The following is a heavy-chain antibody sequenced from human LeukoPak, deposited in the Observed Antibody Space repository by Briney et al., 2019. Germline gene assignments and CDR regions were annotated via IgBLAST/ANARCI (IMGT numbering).Heavy chain of an antibody. D-gene: IGHD6-13*01. Sequence: ASVKVSCKASGYTFTSYGISWVRQAPGQGLEWMGWINPNSGDTNYAQKFQGRVTMTRDASISTAYMEVSSLTSDDTAVYFCANSQQQPPIPAYDIWGQGTVVTVSS. CDR2: INPNSGDT. CDR3: ANSQQQPPIPAYDI. CDR1: GYTFTSYG. J-gene: IGHJ3*02. V-gene: IGHV1-2*02.